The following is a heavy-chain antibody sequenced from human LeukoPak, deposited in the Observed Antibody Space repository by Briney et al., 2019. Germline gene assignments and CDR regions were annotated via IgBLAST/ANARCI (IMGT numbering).Heavy chain of an antibody. V-gene: IGHV3-33*01. J-gene: IGHJ4*02. Sequence: PGGSLGLSCAASGFTFSNHGMHWVRQAPGKGLEWVAVIWYDGSKKDYADSVKGRFTVSRDNSKNTLYLQMNSLRAEDTAIYYCARDSGVVAADLDYWGQGTLVTVSS. CDR3: ARDSGVVAADLDY. CDR2: IWYDGSKK. CDR1: GFTFSNHG. D-gene: IGHD6-13*01.